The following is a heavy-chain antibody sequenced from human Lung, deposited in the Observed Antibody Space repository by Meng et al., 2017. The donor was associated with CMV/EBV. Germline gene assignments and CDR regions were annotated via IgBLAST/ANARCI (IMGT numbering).Heavy chain of an antibody. CDR3: ASKAGVVPAAIPVYYYYGMDV. V-gene: IGHV1-69*05. CDR2: IIPIFGTA. Sequence: SXXVSXKASGDTFSSYAISWVRQAPGQGLEWMGGIIPIFGTANYAQKFQGRVTITTDESTSTAYMELSSLRSEDTAVYYCASKAGVVPAAIPVYYYYGMDVWGQGNXV. J-gene: IGHJ6*02. CDR1: GDTFSSYA. D-gene: IGHD2-2*02.